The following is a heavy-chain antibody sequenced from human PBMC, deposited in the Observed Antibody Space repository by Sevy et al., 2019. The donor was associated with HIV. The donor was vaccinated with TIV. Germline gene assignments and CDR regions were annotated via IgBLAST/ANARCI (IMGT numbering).Heavy chain of an antibody. CDR2: IKQDGSEK. D-gene: IGHD3-3*01. J-gene: IGHJ4*02. Sequence: GGSLRLSCAASGFTFSSYWMSWVRQAPGKGLEWVANIKQDGSEKYYVDSVKGRFTISRDNAKNSLYLQMNSLRAEDTAVYYCARSKSITIFGVVSHYFDYWAREPWSPSPQ. CDR1: GFTFSSYW. CDR3: ARSKSITIFGVVSHYFDY. V-gene: IGHV3-7*01.